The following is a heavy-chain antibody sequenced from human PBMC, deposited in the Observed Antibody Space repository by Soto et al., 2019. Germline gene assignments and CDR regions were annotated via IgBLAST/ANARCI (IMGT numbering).Heavy chain of an antibody. CDR1: VLTFVSRS. J-gene: IGHJ5*01. CDR3: VRGSNDSYKGSRIFDF. CDR2: ITDTGGDS. Sequence: GWSXSLSCLASVLTFVSRSMIVFRHSTGEGLECVSTITDTGGDSKYADSVRGRFAISRYNSKNTLYLQMSALRADDSAIYFCVRGSNDSYKGSRIFDFWGRGTLVTVSS. D-gene: IGHD1-1*01. V-gene: IGHV3-23*01.